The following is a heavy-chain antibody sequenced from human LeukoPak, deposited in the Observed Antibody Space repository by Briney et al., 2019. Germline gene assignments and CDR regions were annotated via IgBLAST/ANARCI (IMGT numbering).Heavy chain of an antibody. J-gene: IGHJ6*02. CDR3: ARYQGYYDFWSGYYPSYYYYGMDV. Sequence: GGSLRLSCAASGFTFSSYSMNWVRQAPGKGLEWVSSISSSSSYIYYADSVKGRFTISRDNAKNSLYLQMNNLRAEDTAVYYCARYQGYYDFWSGYYPSYYYYGMDVWGQGTTVTVSS. CDR2: ISSSSSYI. CDR1: GFTFSSYS. V-gene: IGHV3-21*01. D-gene: IGHD3-3*01.